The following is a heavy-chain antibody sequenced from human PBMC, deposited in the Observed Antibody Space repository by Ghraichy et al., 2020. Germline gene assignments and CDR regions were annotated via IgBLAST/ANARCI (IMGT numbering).Heavy chain of an antibody. D-gene: IGHD3-3*01. J-gene: IGHJ6*02. Sequence: GGSLRLSCAASGFTFSSYAMSWVRQAPGKGLEWVSAISGSGGSTYYADSVKGRFTISRDNSKNTLCLQMNSLRAEDTAVYYCAKSKGGYYDFWSGYKSSLSYGMDVWGQGTTVTVSS. CDR2: ISGSGGST. V-gene: IGHV3-23*01. CDR3: AKSKGGYYDFWSGYKSSLSYGMDV. CDR1: GFTFSSYA.